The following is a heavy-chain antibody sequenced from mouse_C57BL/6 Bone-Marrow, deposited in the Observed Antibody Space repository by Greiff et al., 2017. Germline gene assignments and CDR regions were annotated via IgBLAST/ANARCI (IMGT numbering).Heavy chain of an antibody. CDR3: AIPSNGSY. V-gene: IGHV1-74*01. CDR1: GYTFTSYW. CDR2: IHPSDSDT. D-gene: IGHD4-1*01. Sequence: VQLQQPGAELVKPGASVKVSCKASGYTFTSYWMHWVKQRPGQGLEWIGRIHPSDSDTNYNQKIKGKATLTVDKSSSTAYMPLSSLTSEDSAFYYCAIPSNGSYWGQGTLVTVSA. J-gene: IGHJ3*01.